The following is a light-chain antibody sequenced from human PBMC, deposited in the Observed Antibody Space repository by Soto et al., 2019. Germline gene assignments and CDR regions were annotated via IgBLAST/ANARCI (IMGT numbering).Light chain of an antibody. V-gene: IGKV3-11*01. J-gene: IGKJ5*01. CDR3: QQRGDWPVT. CDR2: DAS. Sequence: EIVLTQSPATLSLSPGERATLSCRASQSISRYLAWYQQKPGQAPRLLISDASNRATGIPARFSGSGSGTDFTLIISSLEPEDFAVYYCQQRGDWPVTFGQGTRLEIK. CDR1: QSISRY.